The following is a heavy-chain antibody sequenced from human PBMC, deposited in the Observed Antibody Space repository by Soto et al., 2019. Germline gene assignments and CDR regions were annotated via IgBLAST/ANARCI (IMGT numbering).Heavy chain of an antibody. V-gene: IGHV3-48*02. CDR1: GLTFSRYS. D-gene: IGHD2-2*01. CDR2: ISPGGTTT. CDR3: STYADDHGDYHDY. J-gene: IGHJ4*01. Sequence: GGSLRLSCEVSGLTFSRYSLKWVRQAPGKGLDWISYISPGGTTTYYADAVKGRFTVSRDDAKNSLFLQMNSLRDEDTAVYYCSTYADDHGDYHDYWGQGTLVTVSS.